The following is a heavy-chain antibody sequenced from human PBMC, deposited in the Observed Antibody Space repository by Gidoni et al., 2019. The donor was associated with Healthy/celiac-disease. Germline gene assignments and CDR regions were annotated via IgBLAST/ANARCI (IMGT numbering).Heavy chain of an antibody. CDR2: ISGSGGST. J-gene: IGHJ4*02. V-gene: IGHV3-23*01. Sequence: EVQLLESGGGLVQPGGSLRLSCSASGFTFSSYAMSWVRQAPGKGLEWVSAISGSGGSTYYADSVKGRFTISRDNSKNTLYLQMNSLRAEDTAVYYCAPWGALTTVTGDLNWGQGTLVTVSS. CDR1: GFTFSSYA. CDR3: APWGALTTVTGDLN. D-gene: IGHD4-17*01.